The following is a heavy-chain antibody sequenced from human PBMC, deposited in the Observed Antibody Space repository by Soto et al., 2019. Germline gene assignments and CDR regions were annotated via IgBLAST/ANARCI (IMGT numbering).Heavy chain of an antibody. CDR3: ARDHPWYYYNSSYFDY. V-gene: IGHV1-18*01. J-gene: IGHJ4*02. CDR1: GYTFTSYG. Sequence: GASVKVSCKASGYTFTSYGISWVRQAPGQGLEWMGWISAYNSNTNYAQKLQGRVTMTTDTSTSTAYMELRSLRSDDTAVYYCARDHPWYYYNSSYFDYWGQGTLVTVSS. CDR2: ISAYNSNT. D-gene: IGHD3-22*01.